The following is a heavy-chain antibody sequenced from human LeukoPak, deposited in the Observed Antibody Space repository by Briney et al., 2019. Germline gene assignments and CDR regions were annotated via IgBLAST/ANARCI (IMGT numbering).Heavy chain of an antibody. CDR2: IYYSGST. Sequence: PSETLSLTCTVSGGSISSYYWSWIRQPPGKGLEWIGYIYYSGSTNYNPSLKSRVTISVDTFKNQFSLKLSSVTAADTAVYYCARERGYSYGPSYFDYWGQGTLVTVSS. V-gene: IGHV4-59*01. CDR3: ARERGYSYGPSYFDY. J-gene: IGHJ4*02. D-gene: IGHD5-18*01. CDR1: GGSISSYY.